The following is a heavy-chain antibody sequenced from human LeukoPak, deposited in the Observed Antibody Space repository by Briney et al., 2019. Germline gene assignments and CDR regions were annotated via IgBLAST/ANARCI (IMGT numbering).Heavy chain of an antibody. CDR1: GFTFSSYS. J-gene: IGHJ4*02. V-gene: IGHV3-48*01. Sequence: GGSRRLSCAASGFTFSSYSMNWVRQAPGKGLEWVSYISSTGSTIYYADSVRGRFTISRDNAKNSLYLQMNSLRAEDTAVYYCARGSYSSSNYFDYWGQGTLVTVSS. D-gene: IGHD6-6*01. CDR2: ISSTGSTI. CDR3: ARGSYSSSNYFDY.